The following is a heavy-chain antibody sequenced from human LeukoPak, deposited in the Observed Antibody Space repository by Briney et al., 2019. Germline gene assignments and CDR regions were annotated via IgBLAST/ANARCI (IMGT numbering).Heavy chain of an antibody. J-gene: IGHJ5*02. V-gene: IGHV3-23*01. D-gene: IGHD5-12*01. CDR3: AKDGAWLRFDD. CDR1: GFTFSSYK. CDR2: ISPGGGPT. Sequence: GGSLRLSCAASGFTFSSYKMIWVRQAPGKGLEWVSGISPGGGPTYYADSVKGRFTISRDDSRNTLYLQMNNLRAEDTAVYYCAKDGAWLRFDDWGQGILVTVSS.